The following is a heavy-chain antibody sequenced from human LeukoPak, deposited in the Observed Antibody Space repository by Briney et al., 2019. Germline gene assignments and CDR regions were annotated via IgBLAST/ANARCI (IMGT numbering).Heavy chain of an antibody. CDR1: GGSISSYY. V-gene: IGHV4-59*01. D-gene: IGHD6-19*01. CDR3: ARLGAVAGNYYYYYGMDV. J-gene: IGHJ6*02. CDR2: IYYSGNT. Sequence: SETLSLTCSVSGGSISSYYWSWLRQPPGKGLEWIGYIYYSGNTNYNPSLKSRVTISVDTSKNQFSLKLSSVTAADTAVYYCARLGAVAGNYYYYYGMDVWGQGTTVTVSS.